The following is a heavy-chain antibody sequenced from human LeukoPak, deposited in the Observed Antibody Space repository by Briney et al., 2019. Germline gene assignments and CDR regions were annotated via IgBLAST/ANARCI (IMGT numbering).Heavy chain of an antibody. J-gene: IGHJ3*02. V-gene: IGHV4-4*09. CDR1: GGSISSYY. Sequence: PSETLSLTCTVSGGSISSYYWSWIRQPPGKGLEWIGYIYTSGSTNYNPSLKSRVTISVDTSKHQFSLKLSSVTAADTAVYYCARHRARRGYSYGYGAFDIWGQGTMVTVSS. CDR2: IYTSGST. D-gene: IGHD5-18*01. CDR3: ARHRARRGYSYGYGAFDI.